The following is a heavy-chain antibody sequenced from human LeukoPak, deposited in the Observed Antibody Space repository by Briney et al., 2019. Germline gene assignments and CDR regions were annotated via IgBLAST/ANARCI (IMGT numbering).Heavy chain of an antibody. CDR3: AREYNDSWSGSYFYMDV. D-gene: IGHD3-3*01. CDR2: IHTTGST. J-gene: IGHJ6*03. Sequence: SETLSLTCTVSGGSISSYYWSWIRQPAGRGLEWIGRIHTTGSTNYNPSLKSRVTMSEDTSKNQFSLKMSSVTAADTAVYYCAREYNDSWSGSYFYMDVWGKGTTVTVSS. CDR1: GGSISSYY. V-gene: IGHV4-4*07.